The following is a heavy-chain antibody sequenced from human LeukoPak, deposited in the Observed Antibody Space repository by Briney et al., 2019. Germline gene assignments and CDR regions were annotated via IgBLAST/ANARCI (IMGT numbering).Heavy chain of an antibody. J-gene: IGHJ4*02. V-gene: IGHV4-4*07. CDR1: GGSLSSYY. D-gene: IGHD5-24*01. Sequence: SETLSLTRTVSGGSLSSYYWSWLRQPAGKGVEWIGRIYTSGSTNYNPSLKSRVTMSVDTSKNQFALKLSSVTAADTAVYYCARGMATIDYWGQGTLVTVSS. CDR3: ARGMATIDY. CDR2: IYTSGST.